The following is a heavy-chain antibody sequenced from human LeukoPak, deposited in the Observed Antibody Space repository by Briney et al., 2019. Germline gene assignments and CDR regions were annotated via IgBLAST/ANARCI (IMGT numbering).Heavy chain of an antibody. Sequence: ASVKVSCKVSGYTLTELSMHWVRQAPGKGLEWMGDFDPEDGETIYAQKFQGRVTMTEDTSTDTAYMELSSLRSEDTAVYYCATDGGLASYYDFWSGYYGMDVWGQGTTVTVSS. CDR2: FDPEDGET. CDR1: GYTLTELS. V-gene: IGHV1-24*01. J-gene: IGHJ6*02. D-gene: IGHD3-3*01. CDR3: ATDGGLASYYDFWSGYYGMDV.